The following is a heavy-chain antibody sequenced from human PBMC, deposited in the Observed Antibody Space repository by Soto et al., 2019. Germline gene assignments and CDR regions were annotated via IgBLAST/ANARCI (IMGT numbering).Heavy chain of an antibody. CDR2: MNPNTGNS. Sequence: ASVKVSCKAFRYTFTSYDIYWVRQATGQGLEWMGWMNPNTGNSAYAQKFQGRVTVTSDTSINTVHMELSSLRSEDTAVYYCARRAETNGWNGFGADKYYFDFWGQGTLVTVSS. D-gene: IGHD1-1*01. V-gene: IGHV1-8*01. CDR3: ARRAETNGWNGFGADKYYFDF. J-gene: IGHJ4*02. CDR1: RYTFTSYD.